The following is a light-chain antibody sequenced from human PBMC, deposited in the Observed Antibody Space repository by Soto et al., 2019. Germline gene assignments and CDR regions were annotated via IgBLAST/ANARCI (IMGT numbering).Light chain of an antibody. J-gene: IGLJ2*01. CDR1: SSDVGGYDF. CDR2: DVS. CDR3: CSYAGDLAL. Sequence: AMTQPRSVSGSPGLSVTISCTVTSSDVGGYDFVSWYQQHPGKAPKLMISDVSKRPSGVPDRFSGSTSGNTASLTISGLQAEDEADYYCCSYAGDLALFGGGTKVTVL. V-gene: IGLV2-11*01.